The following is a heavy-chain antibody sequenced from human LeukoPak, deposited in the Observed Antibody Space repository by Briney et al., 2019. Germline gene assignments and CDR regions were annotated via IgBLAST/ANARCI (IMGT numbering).Heavy chain of an antibody. J-gene: IGHJ3*02. CDR2: ISYDGSNK. CDR3: AREPDPGQETGRYFDRSGAFDI. CDR1: GFIFSSYW. Sequence: GGSLRLSCAASGFIFSSYWMHWVRQAPGKGLEWVAVISYDGSNKYYADSVKGRFTISRDNSKNTLYLQMNSLRAEDTAVYYCAREPDPGQETGRYFDRSGAFDIWGQGTMVTVSS. V-gene: IGHV3-30*03. D-gene: IGHD3-9*01.